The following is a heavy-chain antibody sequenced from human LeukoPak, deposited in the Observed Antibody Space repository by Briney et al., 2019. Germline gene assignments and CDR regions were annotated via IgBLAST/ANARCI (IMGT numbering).Heavy chain of an antibody. CDR2: IYYSGST. Sequence: SETLSLTCTVSGGSISSSSYYWGWIRQPRGKGLEWIGSIYYSGSTYYNPSLKSRVTISVDTSKNQFSLKLSSVTAADTAVYYCASGSDYGGNSGYYYYYYMDVWGKGTTVTVSS. J-gene: IGHJ6*03. D-gene: IGHD4-23*01. V-gene: IGHV4-39*07. CDR1: GGSISSSSYY. CDR3: ASGSDYGGNSGYYYYYYMDV.